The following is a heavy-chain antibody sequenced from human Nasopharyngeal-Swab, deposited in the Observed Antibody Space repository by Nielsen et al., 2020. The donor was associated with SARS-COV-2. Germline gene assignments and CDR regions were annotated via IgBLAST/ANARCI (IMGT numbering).Heavy chain of an antibody. CDR3: ARENQEYANIWIDY. CDR1: GYTFTSNV. D-gene: IGHD1-1*01. V-gene: IGHV7-4-1*02. J-gene: IGHJ4*02. Sequence: ASVQVSCKASGYTFTSNVLNWVRQAPGQAPEYIGWISTKTGAPTYAQAFTGRFVISLDTSVSTTYLQISSLKADDTAVYYCARENQEYANIWIDYWGQGTQVTVSS. CDR2: ISTKTGAP.